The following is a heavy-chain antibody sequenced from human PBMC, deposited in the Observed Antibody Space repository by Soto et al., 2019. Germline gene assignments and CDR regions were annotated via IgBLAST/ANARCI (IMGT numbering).Heavy chain of an antibody. CDR3: ESSAIVVREVNTWFDP. J-gene: IGHJ5*02. CDR1: GDSITGSH. CDR2: IYYRGST. V-gene: IGHV4-59*12. D-gene: IGHD1-26*01. Sequence: VSLTCTVSGDSITGSHWNWIRQPLGKPLEWIGYIYYRGSTNYNPSLESRLTLSVDTSKNQIFLRLNSVTAADTAVYYCESSAIVVREVNTWFDPWGQGILVTVSX.